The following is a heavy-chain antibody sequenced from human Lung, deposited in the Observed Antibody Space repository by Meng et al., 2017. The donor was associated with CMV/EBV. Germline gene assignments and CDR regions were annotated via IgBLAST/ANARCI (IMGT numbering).Heavy chain of an antibody. J-gene: IGHJ4*02. CDR3: ARGGGYCSSTSCYYFDY. D-gene: IGHD2-2*03. V-gene: IGHV1-69*05. CDR1: TFSSYA. CDR2: IIPIFGTA. Sequence: TFSSYAISWVRQAPGQGLEWMGGIIPIFGTANYAQKYQGRVTITTDESTSTAYMELSSLRSEDTAVYYCARGGGYCSSTSCYYFDYWGQGTLVTVSS.